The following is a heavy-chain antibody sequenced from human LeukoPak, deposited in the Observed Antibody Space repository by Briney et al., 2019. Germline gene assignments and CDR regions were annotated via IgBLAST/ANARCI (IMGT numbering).Heavy chain of an antibody. D-gene: IGHD1-26*01. V-gene: IGHV4-61*01. J-gene: IGHJ4*02. CDR1: GGSVSRGSYY. Sequence: SETLSLTCTVSGGSVSRGSYYWSWTRQPPGKGLEWIGYIHHSGTTNYSPSLKSRVTISVDMSKNQFCLNLTSVTAADTAVYYCARGRLGATYWGQGTLVTVSS. CDR3: ARGRLGATY. CDR2: IHHSGTT.